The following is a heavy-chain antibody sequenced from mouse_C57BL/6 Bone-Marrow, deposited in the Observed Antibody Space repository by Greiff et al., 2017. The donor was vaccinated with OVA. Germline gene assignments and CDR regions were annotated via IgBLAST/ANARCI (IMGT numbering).Heavy chain of an antibody. Sequence: VKLVESGPGLVAPSQSLSITCTVSGFSLTSYAIRWVRQPPGKGLEWLGVIWTGGGTNYNSALKSRLSISKDNSKSQVFLKMNSLQTDDTARYYCARNDGYYVWFAYWGQGTLVTVSA. J-gene: IGHJ3*01. CDR3: ARNDGYYVWFAY. CDR2: IWTGGGT. V-gene: IGHV2-9-1*01. CDR1: GFSLTSYA. D-gene: IGHD2-3*01.